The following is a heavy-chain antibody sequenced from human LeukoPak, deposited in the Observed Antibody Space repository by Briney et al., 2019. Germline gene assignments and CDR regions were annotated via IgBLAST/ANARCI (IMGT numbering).Heavy chain of an antibody. J-gene: IGHJ4*02. CDR1: GYTLTSYS. V-gene: IGHV1-46*01. Sequence: ASVKVSCKASGYTLTSYSMHWVRQAPGQGLEWMGIINPSGGSTSYAQKFQGRVTMTRDTSTSTVYMELSSLRSEDTAVYYCARDHYHKIHSVMVTAPDYWGQGTLVIVSS. CDR3: ARDHYHKIHSVMVTAPDY. D-gene: IGHD2-21*02. CDR2: INPSGGST.